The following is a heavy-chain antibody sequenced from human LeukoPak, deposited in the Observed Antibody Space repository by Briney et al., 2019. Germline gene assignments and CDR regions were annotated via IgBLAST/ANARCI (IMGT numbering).Heavy chain of an antibody. CDR2: IYNGGST. J-gene: IGHJ4*02. V-gene: IGHV3-53*05. D-gene: IGHD1-7*01. Sequence: GGSLRLSCAASGFTVSSTYMSWVRQPPGKGLEWVSVIYNGGSTYYADSVKGRFTISRDNSKNTLYLQMNSLRAGDTAVYYCAKAPHSELLLIDFWGQGTLVTVSS. CDR1: GFTVSSTY. CDR3: AKAPHSELLLIDF.